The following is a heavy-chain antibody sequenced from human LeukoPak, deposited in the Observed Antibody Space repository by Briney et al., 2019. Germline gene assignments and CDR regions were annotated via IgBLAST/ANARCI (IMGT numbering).Heavy chain of an antibody. CDR2: INHSGST. Sequence: SETLSLTCAVYGGSFSGYYWSWIRQPPGKGLEWIGEINHSGSTNYNPSLKSRVTISVDTSKNQFSLKLSSVTAADTAVYYCAREPSSGAVDYWGQGTLVTVSS. J-gene: IGHJ4*02. V-gene: IGHV4-34*01. CDR3: AREPSSGAVDY. D-gene: IGHD3-22*01. CDR1: GGSFSGYY.